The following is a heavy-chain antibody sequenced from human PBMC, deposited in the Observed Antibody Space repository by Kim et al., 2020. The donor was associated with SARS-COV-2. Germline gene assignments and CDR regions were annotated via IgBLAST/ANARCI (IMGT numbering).Heavy chain of an antibody. D-gene: IGHD6-19*01. J-gene: IGHJ4*02. Sequence: SETLSLTCTVSGGSISSYYWSWIRQPPGKGLEWIGYIYYSGSTNYNPSLKSRVTISVDTSKNQFSLKLSSVTAADTAVYYCAREVSSGWSAFDYWGQGTL. CDR1: GGSISSYY. CDR3: AREVSSGWSAFDY. CDR2: IYYSGST. V-gene: IGHV4-59*01.